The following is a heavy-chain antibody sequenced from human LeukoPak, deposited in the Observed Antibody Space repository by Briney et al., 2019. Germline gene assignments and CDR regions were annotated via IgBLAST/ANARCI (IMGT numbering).Heavy chain of an antibody. J-gene: IGHJ1*01. D-gene: IGHD4-23*01. V-gene: IGHV3-21*01. Sequence: GGSLRLSCAASGFTFSSYSMNWVRQAPGKGLEWVSSISSSSYIYYADSVKGRFTISRDNAKNSLYLQMNSLRAEDTAVYYCARDPMATVVTYTYFQHWGQGTLVTVSS. CDR3: ARDPMATVVTYTYFQH. CDR1: GFTFSSYS. CDR2: ISSSSYI.